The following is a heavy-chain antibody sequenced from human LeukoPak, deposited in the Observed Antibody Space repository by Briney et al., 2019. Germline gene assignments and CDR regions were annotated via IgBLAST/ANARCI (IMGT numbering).Heavy chain of an antibody. CDR3: ARDFSYYDILTGYYKRGYYFDY. V-gene: IGHV3-7*01. CDR2: IKQDGSEK. J-gene: IGHJ4*02. Sequence: GGSLRLSCAASGFTFSSYWMSWFRQAPGKGLEWVANIKQDGSEKYYVDSVKGRFTISGDNAKNSLYLQMNSLRAEDTAVYYCARDFSYYDILTGYYKRGYYFDYWGQGTLVTVSS. D-gene: IGHD3-9*01. CDR1: GFTFSSYW.